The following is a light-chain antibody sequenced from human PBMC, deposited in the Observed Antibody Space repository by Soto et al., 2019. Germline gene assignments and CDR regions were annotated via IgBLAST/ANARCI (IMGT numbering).Light chain of an antibody. J-gene: IGKJ1*01. Sequence: DIQMTQSPSTLSASVGDRVTITCRASQSISSWLAWYQQKPGKAPKLLIYDASSLESGVPSRFSGSGSRTEFTLTISSLPPDDFATYYCQQYNSYPVTFGQGTKVDIK. CDR2: DAS. CDR1: QSISSW. V-gene: IGKV1-5*01. CDR3: QQYNSYPVT.